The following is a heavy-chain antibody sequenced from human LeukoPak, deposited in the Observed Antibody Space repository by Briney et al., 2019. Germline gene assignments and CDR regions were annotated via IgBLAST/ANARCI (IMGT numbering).Heavy chain of an antibody. J-gene: IGHJ4*02. CDR3: ARLSGYSYGADY. CDR2: IDPSDSYT. V-gene: IGHV5-10-1*01. CDR1: GYSFASYW. D-gene: IGHD5-18*01. Sequence: GESLRSSCQGSGYSFASYWITWVRPMPGKGREWMGRIDPSDSYTNYSPSFQGHVTISADKSISTAYLEWNSLKASDTAIYYCARLSGYSYGADYWGQGTLVTVSS.